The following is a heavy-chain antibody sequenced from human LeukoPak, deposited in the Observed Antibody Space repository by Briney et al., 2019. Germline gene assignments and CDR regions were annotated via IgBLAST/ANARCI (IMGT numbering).Heavy chain of an antibody. V-gene: IGHV4-34*01. D-gene: IGHD3-10*01. J-gene: IGHJ4*02. CDR2: INHSGST. Sequence: PSETLSLTCAVYGGSFSGYYWSWIRQPPGKGLEWIGEINHSGSTNYNPSLKSRVTISVDTSKNQFSLKLSSVTAADTAVYYCARGLGVRGVRSDYWGQGTLVTVSS. CDR1: GGSFSGYY. CDR3: ARGLGVRGVRSDY.